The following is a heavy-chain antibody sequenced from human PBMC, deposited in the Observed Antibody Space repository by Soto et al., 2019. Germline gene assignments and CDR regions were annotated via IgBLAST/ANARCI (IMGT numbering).Heavy chain of an antibody. Sequence: QVQLVESGGGVVQPGSSLRLSCEGSGFSFRTYGMHWVRQAPGKGLEWVTLISYDGSDKLYADSVKGRFTISRDNSKNTFSLQTNSLRSEDTAIYFCAKDIRKRPKEKSYTWFDPWGQGSLVTVSS. J-gene: IGHJ5*02. CDR1: GFSFRTYG. V-gene: IGHV3-30*18. D-gene: IGHD2-21*01. CDR3: AKDIRKRPKEKSYTWFDP. CDR2: ISYDGSDK.